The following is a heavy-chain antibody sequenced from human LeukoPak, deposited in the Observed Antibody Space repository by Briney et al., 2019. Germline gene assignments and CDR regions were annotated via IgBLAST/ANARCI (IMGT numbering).Heavy chain of an antibody. J-gene: IGHJ4*02. CDR2: INPNSGGT. CDR1: GYTFTCYY. V-gene: IGHV1-2*02. D-gene: IGHD6-13*01. Sequence: ASVKVSCKASGYTFTCYYMHWVRRAPGQGLEWMGWINPNSGGTNYAQKFQGRVTITRDTSISTAYMELRRLRSDDTAVYYCARRSSSWATDYWGQGTLVTVSS. CDR3: ARRSSSWATDY.